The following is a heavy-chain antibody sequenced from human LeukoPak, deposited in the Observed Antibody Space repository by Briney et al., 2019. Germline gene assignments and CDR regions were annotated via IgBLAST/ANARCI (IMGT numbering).Heavy chain of an antibody. CDR1: GFTFSSYA. D-gene: IGHD2-21*02. CDR2: ISGNGGST. J-gene: IGHJ4*02. V-gene: IGHV3-23*01. Sequence: GGSLRLSCAASGFTFSSYAMSWVRQAPGSGLEWVSTISGNGGSTYYADSVKGRFTISRDNSKNTLYLQMNSLRAEDTAVYFCAKPPPGVMGRAYCGGDCYFFDCWGQGTLVTVSS. CDR3: AKPPPGVMGRAYCGGDCYFFDC.